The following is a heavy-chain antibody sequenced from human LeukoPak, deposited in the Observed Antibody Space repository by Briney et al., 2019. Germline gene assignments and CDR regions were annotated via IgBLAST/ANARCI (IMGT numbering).Heavy chain of an antibody. D-gene: IGHD3-10*01. CDR2: INTDGSST. V-gene: IGHV3-74*01. Sequence: PGGSLRLSCTASGFTFSSYSMNWVRQAPGKGLVWVSRINTDGSSTSYADSVKGRFTISRDNAKNTPYLQMNSLRAEDTAVYYCARPLWFGEANFDYWGQGTLVTVSS. CDR3: ARPLWFGEANFDY. CDR1: GFTFSSYS. J-gene: IGHJ4*02.